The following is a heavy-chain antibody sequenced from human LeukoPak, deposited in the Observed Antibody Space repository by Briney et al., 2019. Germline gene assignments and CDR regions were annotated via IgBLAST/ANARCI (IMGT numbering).Heavy chain of an antibody. Sequence: ASVKVSCKASGYTFISYGISWVRQAPGQGLEWMGWISAYNGNTNYAQKLQGRVTMTTDTSTSTAYMELRSLRSDDTAVYYCARDPRDEYYYDSSGYYRDYWGQGTLVTVSS. CDR1: GYTFISYG. J-gene: IGHJ4*02. D-gene: IGHD3-22*01. CDR3: ARDPRDEYYYDSSGYYRDY. CDR2: ISAYNGNT. V-gene: IGHV1-18*01.